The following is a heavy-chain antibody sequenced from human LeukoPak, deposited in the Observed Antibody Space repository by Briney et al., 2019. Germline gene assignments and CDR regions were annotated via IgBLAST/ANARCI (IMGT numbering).Heavy chain of an antibody. V-gene: IGHV1-46*01. D-gene: IGHD3-3*01. J-gene: IGHJ6*02. CDR2: INPSGGST. CDR1: GYTFTSYY. CDR3: ARAEPYYDFWSGYYGSGYYYGMDV. Sequence: ASVKVSCKASGYTFTSYYIHWVRQAPGQGLEWMGIINPSGGSTSCAQKFQGRVTMTRDTSTSTVYMELSSLRSEDTAVYYCARAEPYYDFWSGYYGSGYYYGMDVWGQGTTVTVSS.